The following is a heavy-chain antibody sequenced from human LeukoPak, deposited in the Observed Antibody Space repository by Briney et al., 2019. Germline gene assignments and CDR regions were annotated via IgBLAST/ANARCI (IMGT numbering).Heavy chain of an antibody. D-gene: IGHD3-22*01. CDR3: VRDEYGSSGYYEF. V-gene: IGHV1-2*02. CDR1: AYTFTNYY. Sequence: ASMKVSCKASAYTFTNYYIHWVRQAPGQGLEWMGWMNPNSGARTYAQKFQGRVTLTRDTSINTAYMELSRLTSDDTAVYYCVRDEYGSSGYYEFWGQGALVTVSS. J-gene: IGHJ4*02. CDR2: MNPNSGAR.